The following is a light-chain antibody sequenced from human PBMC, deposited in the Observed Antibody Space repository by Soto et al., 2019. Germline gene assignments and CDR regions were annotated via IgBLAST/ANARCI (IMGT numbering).Light chain of an antibody. CDR1: QGISNW. J-gene: IGKJ4*01. CDR2: AAS. V-gene: IGKV1-12*02. CDR3: QQYISVSLLT. Sequence: DIQTTQSPSSVSASVGDRVTISCRASQGISNWLAWYQQKPGKAPKLLIYAASGLQSGVPSRFSGSGSGTEFTLTISSLQPDDFSTYYCQQYISVSLLTFGGGTK.